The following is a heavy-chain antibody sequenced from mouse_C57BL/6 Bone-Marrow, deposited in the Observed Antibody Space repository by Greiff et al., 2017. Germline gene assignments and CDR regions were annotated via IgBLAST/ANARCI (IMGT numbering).Heavy chain of an antibody. D-gene: IGHD1-1*01. CDR2: IDPSDSYT. J-gene: IGHJ2*01. V-gene: IGHV1-59*01. CDR3: ANEYGIDY. CDR1: GYTFTSYW. Sequence: QVQLQQPGAELVRPGTSVKLSCKASGYTFTSYWMHWVKQRPGQGLKWIGVIDPSDSYTNYNQKFKGKATLTVDTSSSTAYMQLSSLTSEDSAVYYCANEYGIDYWGQGTTLPVSS.